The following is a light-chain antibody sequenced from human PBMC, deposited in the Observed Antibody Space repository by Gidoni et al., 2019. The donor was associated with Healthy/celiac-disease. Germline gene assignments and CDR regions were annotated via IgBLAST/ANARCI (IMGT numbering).Light chain of an antibody. CDR3: QQYDNLPFT. J-gene: IGKJ5*01. Sequence: DTQMTQSPSSLSASVGDRVTITCQASQYISNYLNWYQQKPGKAPKLLIYAASNLETGVPSRFSGSGSGTDFTFTISSLQPEAIATYYCQQYDNLPFTFGQGTRLEIK. V-gene: IGKV1-33*01. CDR1: QYISNY. CDR2: AAS.